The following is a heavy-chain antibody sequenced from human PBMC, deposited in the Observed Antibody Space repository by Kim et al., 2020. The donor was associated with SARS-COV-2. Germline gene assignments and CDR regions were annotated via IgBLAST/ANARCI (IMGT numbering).Heavy chain of an antibody. V-gene: IGHV4-34*01. Sequence: SETLSLTCAVYGGSFSGYYWSWIRQPPGKGLEWIGEINHSGSTNYNPSLKSRVTISVDTSKNQFSLKLSSVTADTAVYYCARGRGGRDYWGQGTLVTVSS. CDR3: ARGRGGRDY. D-gene: IGHD3-16*01. J-gene: IGHJ4*02. CDR2: INHSGST. CDR1: GGSFSGYY.